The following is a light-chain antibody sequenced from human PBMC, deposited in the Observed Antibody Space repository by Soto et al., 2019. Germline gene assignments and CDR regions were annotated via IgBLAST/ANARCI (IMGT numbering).Light chain of an antibody. CDR1: SSNIGALYN. Sequence: QSVLTQPPSVPGAPGQRVTISCTGSSSNIGALYNVHWYQQLPGTSPRLLIYGNNNRPSGVPDRFSGSKSGTSASLAITGLRAEDEAYFYCQSYDNSLSGYVFGTGTKVTVL. J-gene: IGLJ1*01. V-gene: IGLV1-40*01. CDR3: QSYDNSLSGYV. CDR2: GNN.